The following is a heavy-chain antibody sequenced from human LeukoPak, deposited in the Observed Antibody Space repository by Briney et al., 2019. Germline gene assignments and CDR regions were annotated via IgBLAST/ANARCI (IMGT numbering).Heavy chain of an antibody. CDR3: ARLRYSSGWTFDY. CDR1: GGSFSGYY. D-gene: IGHD6-19*01. CDR2: INHSGST. J-gene: IGHJ4*02. Sequence: PSETLSLTCAVYGGSFSGYYWSWIRQPPGKGLEWIGEINHSGSTNYNPSLKSRVTISVDTSKNQFSLKLSSVTAADTAVYYCARLRYSSGWTFDYWGQGTLVTVSS. V-gene: IGHV4-34*01.